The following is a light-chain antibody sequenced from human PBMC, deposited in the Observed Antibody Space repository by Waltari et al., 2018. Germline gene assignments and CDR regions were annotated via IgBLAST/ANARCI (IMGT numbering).Light chain of an antibody. CDR3: SSTTSSGV. V-gene: IGLV2-14*03. CDR2: DVN. J-gene: IGLJ1*01. CDR1: SNDIGSYKY. Sequence: QSALTQPASVSGSPGQSITISCTGTSNDIGSYKYVSWYQHHPGKAPKLIIYDVNKRPSGVSNRFSGSKSGNTASLTISGLQAEDEADYYCSSTTSSGVFGTGTKVSVL.